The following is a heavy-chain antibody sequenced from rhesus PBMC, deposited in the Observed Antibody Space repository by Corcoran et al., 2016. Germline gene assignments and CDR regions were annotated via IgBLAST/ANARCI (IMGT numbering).Heavy chain of an antibody. J-gene: IGHJ5-1*01. CDR2: IYSNSEST. Sequence: QVQLQESGPGLVKPSETLSLTCAVSGGSISSSNWGSWIRRPPGEGLEGVGGIYSNSESTNYNPSLKSRVTISKDTSKNQFSLKLSSVTAADTAVYYCVSPYYSRFDVWGPGVLVTVSS. CDR1: GGSISSSNWG. D-gene: IGHD3-9*01. CDR3: VSPYYSRFDV. V-gene: IGHV4S12*01.